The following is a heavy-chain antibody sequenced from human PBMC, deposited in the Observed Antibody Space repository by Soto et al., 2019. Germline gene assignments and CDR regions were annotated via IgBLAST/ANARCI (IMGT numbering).Heavy chain of an antibody. CDR1: GGSFTGYY. J-gene: IGHJ6*02. Sequence: QVQLQQWGAGLLKPSETLSLTCAVYGGSFTGYYWSWLRQPPGKGPEWIGEINHSGSTKYNPSLENRVTISVDTSKYPFSPKLHSVSAADTSVYYCARTGGMDLWSQGATVTVSS. V-gene: IGHV4-34*01. CDR2: INHSGST. CDR3: ARTGGMDL.